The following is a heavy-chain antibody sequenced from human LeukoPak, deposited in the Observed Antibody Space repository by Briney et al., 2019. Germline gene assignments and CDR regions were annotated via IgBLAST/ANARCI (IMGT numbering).Heavy chain of an antibody. Sequence: ASVKVSCKASGYTFINYYMHWVRQAPGQGLEWMGIINPSAGSTTYAQNFQGRVTMTRDTSTNTVYMELNSLRSDDTAVYYCARQRDSNWFDPWGQGTLVTDSS. J-gene: IGHJ5*02. V-gene: IGHV1-46*01. D-gene: IGHD4-11*01. CDR2: INPSAGST. CDR1: GYTFINYY. CDR3: ARQRDSNWFDP.